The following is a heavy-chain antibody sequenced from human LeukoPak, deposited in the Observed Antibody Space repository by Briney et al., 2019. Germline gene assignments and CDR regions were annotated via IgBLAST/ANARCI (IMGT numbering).Heavy chain of an antibody. D-gene: IGHD4-23*01. J-gene: IGHJ4*02. V-gene: IGHV3-53*01. Sequence: GGSLRLSCAASGFTVSRNYYMNWVRQAPGKGLERVSVIYSAGTTYYADSVKGRFTISRDNSKSTVYLQMNSLRAEDTAVYYCARGDDYGGAWYYFDCWGQGTLVTVSS. CDR2: IYSAGTT. CDR1: GFTVSRNY. CDR3: ARGDDYGGAWYYFDC.